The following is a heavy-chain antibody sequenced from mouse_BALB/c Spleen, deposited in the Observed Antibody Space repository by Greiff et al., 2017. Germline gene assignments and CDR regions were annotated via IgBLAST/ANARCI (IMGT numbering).Heavy chain of an antibody. J-gene: IGHJ3*01. Sequence: EVQGVESGGGLVKPGGSLKLSCAASGFTFSSYAMSWVRQSPEKRLEWVAEISSGGSYTYYPDTVTGRFTISRDNAKNTLYLEMSSLRSEDTAMYYCANLRGWYYDYDDGFAYWGQGTLVTVSA. CDR3: ANLRGWYYDYDDGFAY. V-gene: IGHV5-9-4*01. CDR1: GFTFSSYA. CDR2: ISSGGSYT. D-gene: IGHD2-4*01.